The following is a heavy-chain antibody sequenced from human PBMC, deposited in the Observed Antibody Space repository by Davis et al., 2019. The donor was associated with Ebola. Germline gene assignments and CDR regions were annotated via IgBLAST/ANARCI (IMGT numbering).Heavy chain of an antibody. J-gene: IGHJ5*02. CDR2: IYYSGTT. D-gene: IGHD3-3*01. Sequence: MPSETLSLTCTVSGASISSGGYYWSWIRQPPGKGLEWIGYIYYSGTTNYNPSLKSRVTISIDTSKNQFSLKLSSVTAADTAVYYCARGGGFWSGDNWFDPWGQGTLVTVSS. CDR3: ARGGGFWSGDNWFDP. V-gene: IGHV4-61*08. CDR1: GASISSGGYY.